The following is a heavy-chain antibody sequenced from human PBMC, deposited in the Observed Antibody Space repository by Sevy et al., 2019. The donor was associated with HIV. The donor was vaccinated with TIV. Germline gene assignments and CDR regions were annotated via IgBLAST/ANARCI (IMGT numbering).Heavy chain of an antibody. CDR1: GFTFSSYA. V-gene: IGHV3-30-3*01. D-gene: IGHD6-19*01. J-gene: IGHJ4*02. Sequence: GGSLRLSCAASGFTFSSYAMHWVRQAPGKGLEWVAVISYDGSNKYYADSVKGRFTTSRDNSKDTLYLQMNSLRAEDTAVYYCARDRYSSGWDPTWFDYWGQGTLVTVSS. CDR3: ARDRYSSGWDPTWFDY. CDR2: ISYDGSNK.